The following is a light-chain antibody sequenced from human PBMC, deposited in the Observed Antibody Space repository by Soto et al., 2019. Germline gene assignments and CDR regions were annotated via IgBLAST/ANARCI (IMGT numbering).Light chain of an antibody. Sequence: QSALTQPPSVSGSPGQSVTISCTGTSIYVGSYNRVSWYQQPPGTAPKLMIYEVSNRPSGVPDRFSGYKSGNRAALTISGLQAEDEADYYCTSYTGSSTFVVFGGGTKVTVL. CDR3: TSYTGSSTFVV. CDR1: SIYVGSYNR. J-gene: IGLJ2*01. V-gene: IGLV2-18*02. CDR2: EVS.